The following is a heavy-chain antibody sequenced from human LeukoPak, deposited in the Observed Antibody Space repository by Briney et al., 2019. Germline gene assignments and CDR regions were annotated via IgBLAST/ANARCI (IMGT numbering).Heavy chain of an antibody. J-gene: IGHJ4*02. CDR2: IYPGDPDT. V-gene: IGHV5-51*01. D-gene: IGHD4-23*01. CDR3: ARHGGNLFDY. Sequence: EWMGIIYPGDPDTRYSPSFQGQVTISADKSISTAYLQWSSLKASDTAMYYCARHGGNLFDYWGQGTLVTVSS.